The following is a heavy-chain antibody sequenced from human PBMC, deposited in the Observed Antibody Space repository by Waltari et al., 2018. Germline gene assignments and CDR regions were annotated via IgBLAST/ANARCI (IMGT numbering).Heavy chain of an antibody. Sequence: QVQLVESGGGVVQPGRSLRLSCAASGFTFSSYGMPWVRQAPGKGLEWVAVIWYDGSNKYYADSVKGRFTISRDNSKNTLYLQMNSLRAEDTAVYYCARERVAAAAQHDYYGMDVWGQGTTVTVSS. CDR2: IWYDGSNK. CDR3: ARERVAAAAQHDYYGMDV. J-gene: IGHJ6*02. D-gene: IGHD6-13*01. V-gene: IGHV3-33*01. CDR1: GFTFSSYG.